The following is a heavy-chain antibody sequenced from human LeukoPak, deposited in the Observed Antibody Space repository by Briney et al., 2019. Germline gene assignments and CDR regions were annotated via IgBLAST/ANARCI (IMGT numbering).Heavy chain of an antibody. Sequence: GGSLRLSCAASGFTFSSYPTHWVRQAPGKGLEWVAVISYDGSNKYYADSVKGRFTISRDNSKNTLYLQMNSLRAEDTAVFYCARAPPPSDSSGYYLGYYFDYWGQGTLVTVSS. CDR3: ARAPPPSDSSGYYLGYYFDY. CDR1: GFTFSSYP. V-gene: IGHV3-30-3*01. CDR2: ISYDGSNK. D-gene: IGHD3-22*01. J-gene: IGHJ4*02.